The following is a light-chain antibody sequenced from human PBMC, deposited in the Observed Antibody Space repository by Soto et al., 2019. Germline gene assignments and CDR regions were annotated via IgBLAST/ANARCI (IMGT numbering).Light chain of an antibody. V-gene: IGLV2-8*01. Sequence: QSALTQPRSAYGPPGQSVTISCTGTSSDVGGYNYVSWYQQHPGKAPKLMIYEVTIRPSGVSDRFSGSKSGNTASLTISGLQAEDEADFYCSSYAGGNPHEVFGRGTKLTVL. J-gene: IGLJ2*01. CDR1: SSDVGGYNY. CDR2: EVT. CDR3: SSYAGGNPHEV.